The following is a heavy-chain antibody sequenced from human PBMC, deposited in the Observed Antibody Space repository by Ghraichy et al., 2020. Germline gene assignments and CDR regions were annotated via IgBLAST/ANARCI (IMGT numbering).Heavy chain of an antibody. CDR1: GYTFTSYA. J-gene: IGHJ4*02. CDR3: ARRGYGDYYFDY. V-gene: IGHV1-3*01. D-gene: IGHD4-17*01. CDR2: INAGNGNT. Sequence: ASVKVSCKASGYTFTSYAMHWVRQAPGQRLEWMGWINAGNGNTKYSQKFQGRVTITRHTSASTAYMELSSLRSEDTAVYYCARRGYGDYYFDYWGQGTLVTVSS.